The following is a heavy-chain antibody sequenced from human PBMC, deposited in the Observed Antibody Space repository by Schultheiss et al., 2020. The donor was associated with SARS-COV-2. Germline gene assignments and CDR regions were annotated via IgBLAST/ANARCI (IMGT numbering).Heavy chain of an antibody. J-gene: IGHJ6*02. CDR1: GGSISSGGYY. D-gene: IGHD1-1*01. V-gene: IGHV4-31*01. CDR3: ASSPTVGLNWYYYGMDV. CDR2: IYYSGST. Sequence: SETLSLTCTVSGGSISSGGYYWSWIRQHPGKGLEWIGYIYYSGSTYYNPSLKSLVTISVDTSKNQFSLKLSSVTAADTAVYYCASSPTVGLNWYYYGMDVWGQGTTVTVSS.